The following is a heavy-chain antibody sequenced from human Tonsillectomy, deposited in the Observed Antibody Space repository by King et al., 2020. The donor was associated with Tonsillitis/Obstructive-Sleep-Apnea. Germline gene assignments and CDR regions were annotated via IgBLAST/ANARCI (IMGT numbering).Heavy chain of an antibody. Sequence: QLVQSGAEVKEPGESLRISCKGSGYSFTSYWINWVRQMPGKGLEWMGRIDPSDSYTNYSPSFQGHVTFSVDKSISTAHLQRSSLRASDNAMYYCASGGIRYDFAFDIWGPGTIVTVSS. D-gene: IGHD5-12*01. V-gene: IGHV5-10-1*01. CDR2: IDPSDSYT. J-gene: IGHJ3*02. CDR3: ASGGIRYDFAFDI. CDR1: GYSFTSYW.